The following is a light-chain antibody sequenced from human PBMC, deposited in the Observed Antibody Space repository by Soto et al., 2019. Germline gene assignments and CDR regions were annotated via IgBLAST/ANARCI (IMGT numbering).Light chain of an antibody. CDR3: QQYRSWPRT. J-gene: IGKJ1*01. V-gene: IGKV3-15*01. CDR1: QSVRNN. Sequence: EIVMTQSPGTLSVSPGERVTLSCRASQSVRNNLAWYQQKPGQGHRXLIYDASTRATGIPARFSGRRSGTEVTITISNLRPEDFEVYDCQQYRSWPRTFGQGTKVDIK. CDR2: DAS.